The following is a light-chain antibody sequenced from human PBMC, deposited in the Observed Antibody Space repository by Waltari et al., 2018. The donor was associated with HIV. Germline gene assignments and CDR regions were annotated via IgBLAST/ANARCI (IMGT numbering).Light chain of an antibody. J-gene: IGLJ2*01. Sequence: QSVLTQPPSTSGTPGQRVTISCSGSNSNIGSNTVNWYQQVPGEAPKLLIYSNEQRPSGVPDRFSGSKSDTSASLAISGLQSEDETDYYCASWDDSLNGVVFGGGTKLTAL. V-gene: IGLV1-44*01. CDR2: SNE. CDR3: ASWDDSLNGVV. CDR1: NSNIGSNT.